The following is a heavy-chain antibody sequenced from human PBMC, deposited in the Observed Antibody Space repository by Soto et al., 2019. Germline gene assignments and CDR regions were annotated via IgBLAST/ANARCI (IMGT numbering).Heavy chain of an antibody. Sequence: EVQLVESGGGLVQPGGSLRLSCAASGFTFKRYWMSWVRQAPGKGLEWVANTNEDGSEKHYVDSVEGRFSISRDNAKNSLYLETDSLRVEDTAVYYCARWSDWGQGTLVTVSS. D-gene: IGHD2-15*01. J-gene: IGHJ4*02. CDR3: ARWSD. CDR1: GFTFKRYW. V-gene: IGHV3-7*01. CDR2: TNEDGSEK.